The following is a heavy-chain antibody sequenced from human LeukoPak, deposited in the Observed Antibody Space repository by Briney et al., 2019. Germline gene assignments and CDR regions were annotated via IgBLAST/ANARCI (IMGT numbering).Heavy chain of an antibody. Sequence: PSGSLSLTCAVSGGSISSSNWWSWVRQPPGKGLEWIGEIYHSGSTNYNPSLKSRVTISVDKSNNQFSLKLSSVTAADTAVYYCATLRAGEGIAAAGSVYWGQGTLVTVSS. V-gene: IGHV4-4*02. CDR3: ATLRAGEGIAAAGSVY. J-gene: IGHJ4*02. CDR1: GGSISSSNW. D-gene: IGHD6-13*01. CDR2: IYHSGST.